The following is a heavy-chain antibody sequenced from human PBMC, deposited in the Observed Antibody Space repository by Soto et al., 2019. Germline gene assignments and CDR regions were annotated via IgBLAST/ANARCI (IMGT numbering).Heavy chain of an antibody. CDR1: GGSFSGYY. CDR3: ARDPWLLRLWYFDL. V-gene: IGHV4-34*01. J-gene: IGHJ2*01. Sequence: QVQLQQWGAGLLKPSETLSLTCAVYGGSFSGYYWSWIRQPPGKGLEWIGEINHSGSTNYNPSLKIRVTISVDTSKNQFSLKLSSVTAADTAVYYCARDPWLLRLWYFDLWGRGTLVTVSS. D-gene: IGHD1-26*01. CDR2: INHSGST.